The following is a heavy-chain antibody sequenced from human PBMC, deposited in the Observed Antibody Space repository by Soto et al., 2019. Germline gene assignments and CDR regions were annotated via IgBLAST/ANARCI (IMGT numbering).Heavy chain of an antibody. V-gene: IGHV4-59*01. J-gene: IGHJ6*02. CDR2: IYYSGST. Sequence: TVSGGSISSYYWSWIRQPPGKGLEWIGYIYYSGSTNYNPSLKSRVTISVDTSKNQFSLKLSSVTAADTAVYYCARGARGCSGGSCYSPKYYYYGMDVWGQGTTVTVSS. D-gene: IGHD2-15*01. CDR3: ARGARGCSGGSCYSPKYYYYGMDV. CDR1: GGSISSYY.